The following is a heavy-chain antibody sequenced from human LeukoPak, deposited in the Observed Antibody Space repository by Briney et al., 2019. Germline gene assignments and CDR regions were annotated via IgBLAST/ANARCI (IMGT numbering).Heavy chain of an antibody. Sequence: PSETLSLTCTVSGGSISSYYWSWIRQPPGKGLEWIGYIYYSGSTNYNPSLKSRVTISVDTSKNQFSLKLSSVTAADTAVYYCARHSAAGIYYYCGMDVWGQGTTVTVSS. J-gene: IGHJ6*02. CDR2: IYYSGST. V-gene: IGHV4-59*08. CDR3: ARHSAAGIYYYCGMDV. D-gene: IGHD6-13*01. CDR1: GGSISSYY.